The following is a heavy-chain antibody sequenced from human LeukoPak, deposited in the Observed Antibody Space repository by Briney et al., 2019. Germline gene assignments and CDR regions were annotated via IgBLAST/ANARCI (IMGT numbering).Heavy chain of an antibody. CDR1: GYTFTSYY. D-gene: IGHD3-10*01. CDR2: INPSGGST. V-gene: IGHV1-46*01. Sequence: ASVKVSCKASGYTFTSYYMHGVRQAPGQGLEWMGIINPSGGSTSYAQKFQGRVTMTRDTSTSTVYMELSSLRSEDTAVYYCARSITMVRGAHGTHFDYWGQGTLVTVSS. CDR3: ARSITMVRGAHGTHFDY. J-gene: IGHJ4*02.